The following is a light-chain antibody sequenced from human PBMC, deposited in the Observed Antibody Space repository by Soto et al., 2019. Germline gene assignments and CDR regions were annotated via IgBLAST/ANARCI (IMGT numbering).Light chain of an antibody. V-gene: IGKV3-15*01. CDR1: QSVSSN. Sequence: EIVMTQSPATLSVSPGERATLSCRASQSVSSNLAWYQQRPGQAPRLLIYGASTRATGIPARFSGSGSGTEFTLIISSLQSEDFAVYYCQQYNNWPPGTFGQGTKLETK. CDR2: GAS. CDR3: QQYNNWPPGT. J-gene: IGKJ2*01.